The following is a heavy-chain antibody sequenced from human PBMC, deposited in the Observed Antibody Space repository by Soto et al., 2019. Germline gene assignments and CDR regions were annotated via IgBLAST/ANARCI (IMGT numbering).Heavy chain of an antibody. J-gene: IGHJ6*02. CDR1: GGTTRPRSYH. CDR3: ARHKDCSGGSCTAVGYYYGLDV. Sequence: SETLCHTNTVSGGTTRPRSYHGGRLRPQKKKVLEWIGSIYRSGTTYYNPPLKSRVTISVDTSKNHFSLRLSSVTAADTAVYYCARHKDCSGGSCTAVGYYYGLDVWGQGTTVT. V-gene: IGHV4-39*01. D-gene: IGHD2-15*01. CDR2: IYRSGTT.